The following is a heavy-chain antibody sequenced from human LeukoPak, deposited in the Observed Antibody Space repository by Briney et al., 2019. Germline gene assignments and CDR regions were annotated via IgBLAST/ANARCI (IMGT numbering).Heavy chain of an antibody. J-gene: IGHJ5*02. Sequence: GASVKVSCKASGFTFTSSAMRWVRQARGQRLEGIGWIVVGSGNTNYAQKFQERVTITRDMSTSTAYMELSSLRSEDTAVYYCAAAPGVGATAWFDPWGQGTLVTVSS. D-gene: IGHD1-26*01. CDR2: IVVGSGNT. CDR3: AAAPGVGATAWFDP. V-gene: IGHV1-58*02. CDR1: GFTFTSSA.